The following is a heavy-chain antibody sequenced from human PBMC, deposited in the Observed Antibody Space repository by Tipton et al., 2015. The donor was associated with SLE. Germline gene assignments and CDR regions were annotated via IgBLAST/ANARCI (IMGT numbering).Heavy chain of an antibody. CDR2: FYYSGST. J-gene: IGHJ6*03. Sequence: TLSLTCTVSGGSINSSSNYWGWLRQPPGKGLEWIGTFYYSGSTHYNPSLKSRVAISVDTSKNQFSLKLSSVTAADTAVYYCARDRPGSYYYYYYMDVWGKGTTVTVSS. D-gene: IGHD3-10*01. CDR1: GGSINSSSNY. V-gene: IGHV4-39*07. CDR3: ARDRPGSYYYYYYMDV.